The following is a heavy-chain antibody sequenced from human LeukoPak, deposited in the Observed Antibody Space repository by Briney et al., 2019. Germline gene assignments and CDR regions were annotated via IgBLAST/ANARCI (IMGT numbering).Heavy chain of an antibody. Sequence: AASVKVSCKASGYTFTGYDITWVRQATGQGLEWMGWMNPNSGNTGYAQKFQGRVTMTRNTSISTAYMDLSSLRSEDTAVYYCTRGHSADWGQGTLVTVSS. V-gene: IGHV1-8*01. CDR2: MNPNSGNT. J-gene: IGHJ1*01. D-gene: IGHD6-19*01. CDR1: GYTFTGYD. CDR3: TRGHSAD.